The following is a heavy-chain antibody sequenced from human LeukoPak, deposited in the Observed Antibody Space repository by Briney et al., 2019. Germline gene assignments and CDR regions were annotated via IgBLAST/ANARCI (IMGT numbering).Heavy chain of an antibody. CDR3: AKDPNYYGSDGGYYYMDV. D-gene: IGHD3-10*01. Sequence: GGSLRLSCAASGFTFSSYGMHWVRQAPGKGLEWVAVISYDGSNKYYADSVKGRFTISRDNSKNTLYLQMNSLRAEDTAVYYCAKDPNYYGSDGGYYYMDVWGKGTTVTVSS. V-gene: IGHV3-30*18. J-gene: IGHJ6*03. CDR2: ISYDGSNK. CDR1: GFTFSSYG.